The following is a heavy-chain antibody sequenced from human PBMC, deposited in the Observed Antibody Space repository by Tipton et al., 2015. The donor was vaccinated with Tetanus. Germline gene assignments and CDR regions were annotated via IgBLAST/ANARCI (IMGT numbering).Heavy chain of an antibody. D-gene: IGHD2-2*01. J-gene: IGHJ4*02. CDR1: GGSLSRYY. CDR2: VDDSGST. V-gene: IGHV4-34*01. CDR3: AREVPAAGHFDS. Sequence: LRLSCAVYGGSLSRYYWTWIRQPPGKGLEWIGEVDDSGSTNYSPSLKSRVTISVDTSKNQFSLKLSSVTAADTAIYYCAREVPAAGHFDSWGQGTLVTVSS.